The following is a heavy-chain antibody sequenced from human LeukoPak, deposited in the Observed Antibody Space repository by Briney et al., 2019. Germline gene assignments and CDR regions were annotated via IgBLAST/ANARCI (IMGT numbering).Heavy chain of an antibody. D-gene: IGHD2-2*01. V-gene: IGHV5-51*01. Sequence: GESLKISCKASRYIFTSYWIAWVRQMPGKGLEGMGIIYPGNSETKYSPSFQGQVIISADKSITTAYLQWSSLKASDTAMYYCALLRCGGISCYLGFDPWGQGTLVTVSS. CDR1: RYIFTSYW. J-gene: IGHJ5*02. CDR3: ALLRCGGISCYLGFDP. CDR2: IYPGNSET.